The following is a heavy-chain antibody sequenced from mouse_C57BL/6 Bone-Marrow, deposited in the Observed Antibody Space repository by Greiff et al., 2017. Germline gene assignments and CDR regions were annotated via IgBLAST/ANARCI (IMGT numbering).Heavy chain of an antibody. J-gene: IGHJ1*03. CDR2: IYWDDDK. CDR1: GFSLSTSGMG. V-gene: IGHV8-12*01. CDR3: ARRKESDWYFDV. Sequence: QVTLKECGPGILQSSQTLSLTCSFSGFSLSTSGMGVSWIRQPSGKGLEWLAHIYWDDDKRYNPSLKSRLTISKDTSRNQVFLKITSVDTADTATYYCARRKESDWYFDVWGTGTTVTVSS.